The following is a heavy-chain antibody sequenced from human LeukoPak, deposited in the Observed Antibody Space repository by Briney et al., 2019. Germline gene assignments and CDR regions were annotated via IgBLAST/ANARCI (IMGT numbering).Heavy chain of an antibody. D-gene: IGHD3-22*01. V-gene: IGHV1-8*01. CDR3: ASSSSGYNDAFDI. CDR2: MNPNSGNT. CDR1: GYTFTTYD. J-gene: IGHJ3*02. Sequence: WASVKVSCKASGYTFTTYDINWVRQATGQGLEWMGWMNPNSGNTGYAQKFRGRVTMTRNTSISTAYMELSSLRSEDTAVYYCASSSSGYNDAFDIWGQGTMVTVSS.